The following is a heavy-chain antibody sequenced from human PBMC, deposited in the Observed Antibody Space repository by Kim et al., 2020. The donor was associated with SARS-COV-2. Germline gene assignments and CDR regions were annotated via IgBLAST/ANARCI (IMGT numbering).Heavy chain of an antibody. CDR3: ARSPIAALYYFDS. Sequence: GGSLRLSCAASGFTFSNFWMHWVRQTPGKGLVWVSRVNSDGSSTSYADSVKGRLTISRDNAKNTLYLHLNSLRAEDTAVYYCARSPIAALYYFDSWGQGT. V-gene: IGHV3-74*01. CDR1: GFTFSNFW. D-gene: IGHD6-13*01. J-gene: IGHJ4*02. CDR2: VNSDGSST.